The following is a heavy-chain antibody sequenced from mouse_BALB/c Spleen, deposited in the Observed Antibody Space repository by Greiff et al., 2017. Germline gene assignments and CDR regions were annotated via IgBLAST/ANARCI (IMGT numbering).Heavy chain of an antibody. V-gene: IGHV5-12-1*01. Sequence: EVHLVESGGGLVKPGGSLKLSCAASGFAFSSYDMSWVRQTPEKRLEWVAYISSGGGSTYYPDTVKGRFTISRDNAKNTLYLQMSSLKSEDTAMYYCARLPLGNYAMDYWGQGTSVTVSS. CDR1: GFAFSSYD. CDR3: ARLPLGNYAMDY. J-gene: IGHJ4*01. D-gene: IGHD1-1*01. CDR2: ISSGGGST.